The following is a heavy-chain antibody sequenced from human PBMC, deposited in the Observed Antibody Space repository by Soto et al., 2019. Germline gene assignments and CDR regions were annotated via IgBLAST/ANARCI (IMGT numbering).Heavy chain of an antibody. D-gene: IGHD3-3*01. CDR3: AREPDFWSGDAFDI. J-gene: IGHJ3*02. Sequence: GGSLRLSCAASGFTFSSYSMNWVRQAPGKGLEWVSSISSSSSYIYYADSVKGRFTISRDNAKNSLYLQMNSLRAEDTAVYYCAREPDFWSGDAFDIWGQGTMVTVSS. CDR1: GFTFSSYS. CDR2: ISSSSSYI. V-gene: IGHV3-21*01.